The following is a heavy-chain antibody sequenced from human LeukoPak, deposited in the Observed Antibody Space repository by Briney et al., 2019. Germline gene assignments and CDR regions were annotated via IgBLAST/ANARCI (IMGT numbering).Heavy chain of an antibody. D-gene: IGHD5-12*01. CDR1: GFTFSSYA. CDR2: ISYDGSSK. J-gene: IGHJ4*02. V-gene: IGHV3-30-3*01. CDR3: ARPDDIVATITYFDY. Sequence: GGSLRLSCAASGFTFSSYAMHWVRQAPGKGLEWVAVISYDGSSKYYADSVKGRFTISRDNSKNTLYLQMNSLRAEDTAVYYCARPDDIVATITYFDYWGQGTLVTVSS.